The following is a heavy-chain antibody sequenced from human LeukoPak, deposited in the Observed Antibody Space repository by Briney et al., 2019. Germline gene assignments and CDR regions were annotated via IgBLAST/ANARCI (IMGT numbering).Heavy chain of an antibody. Sequence: SATLSLTWPVSAGSISSYCWRWIRQPPGKGLECIGYIYYCGSTNYNHSLKSRVAISVDTSKNQFSLKLSSVTDADTAVYYCARTGYSSGWSSTYFDYWGQGTLVTVSS. CDR2: IYYCGST. CDR3: ARTGYSSGWSSTYFDY. J-gene: IGHJ4*02. V-gene: IGHV4-59*01. D-gene: IGHD6-19*01. CDR1: AGSISSYC.